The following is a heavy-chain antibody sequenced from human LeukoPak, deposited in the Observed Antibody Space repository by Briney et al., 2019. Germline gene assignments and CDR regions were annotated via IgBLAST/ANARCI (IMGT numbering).Heavy chain of an antibody. CDR2: ISYDGSNK. CDR1: GFTFSSYG. V-gene: IGHV3-30*18. D-gene: IGHD3-3*01. Sequence: GGSLRLSCAASGFTFSSYGMPWVRQAPGKGLEWVAVISYDGSNKYYADSVKGRFTISRDNSKNTLYLQMNSLRAEDTAVYYCAKDTYYGFWSGYSDYYYYGMDVWGQGTTVTASS. J-gene: IGHJ6*02. CDR3: AKDTYYGFWSGYSDYYYYGMDV.